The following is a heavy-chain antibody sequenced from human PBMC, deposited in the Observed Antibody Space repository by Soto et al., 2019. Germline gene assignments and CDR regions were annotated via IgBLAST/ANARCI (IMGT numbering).Heavy chain of an antibody. CDR3: ARTYYDILTGYYPDGYFYYMDV. CDR1: GFTFKNYA. Sequence: GGSLRLSCAASGFTFKNYAMTWVRQAPGKGMEWVSSIGGSGGSAYYADSLKGRFTVSRDNSKNTLYLQMNSLRAEDTAVYYCARTYYDILTGYYPDGYFYYMDVWGKGTTVTVSS. CDR2: IGGSGGSA. V-gene: IGHV3-23*01. J-gene: IGHJ6*03. D-gene: IGHD3-9*01.